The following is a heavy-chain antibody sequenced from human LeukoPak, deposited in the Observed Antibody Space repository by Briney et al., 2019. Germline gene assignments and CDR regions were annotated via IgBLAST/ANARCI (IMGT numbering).Heavy chain of an antibody. CDR1: GGTFSSYA. CDR3: ARDWAAAAGTH. Sequence: ASVKVSCKASGGTFSSYAISWMRQAPGQGLEWMGGIIPIFGTANYAQKFQGRVTITADESTSTAYMELSSLRSEDTAVYYCARDWAAAAGTHWGQGTLVTVSS. J-gene: IGHJ4*02. V-gene: IGHV1-69*01. CDR2: IIPIFGTA. D-gene: IGHD6-13*01.